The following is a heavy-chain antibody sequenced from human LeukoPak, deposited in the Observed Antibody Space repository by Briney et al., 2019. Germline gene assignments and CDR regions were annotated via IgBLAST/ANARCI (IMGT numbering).Heavy chain of an antibody. Sequence: GASVKDSCKASGYAFVGYYLNWVRQAPGQGLEWMGIINPAGGSTNYAQKFQSRVTMTRDTSTSTVHMELSSLRSEDTAVYYCAGGIYGSGSFSFYYGMDVWGQGTTVTVSS. J-gene: IGHJ6*02. CDR2: INPAGGST. D-gene: IGHD3-10*01. V-gene: IGHV1-46*01. CDR3: AGGIYGSGSFSFYYGMDV. CDR1: GYAFVGYY.